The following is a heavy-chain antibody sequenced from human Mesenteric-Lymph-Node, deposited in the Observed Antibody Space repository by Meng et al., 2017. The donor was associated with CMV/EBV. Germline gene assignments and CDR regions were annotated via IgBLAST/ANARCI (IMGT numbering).Heavy chain of an antibody. CDR3: ARVRGYYGSGSYYLGY. Sequence: YTFNSYAMNWVRQAPGQGLEWMGWINTNTGNPTYAQGFTGRFVFSLDTSVSTAYLQISSLKAEDTAVYYCARVRGYYGSGSYYLGYWGQGTLVTVSS. V-gene: IGHV7-4-1*02. D-gene: IGHD3-10*01. CDR1: YTFNSYA. CDR2: INTNTGNP. J-gene: IGHJ4*02.